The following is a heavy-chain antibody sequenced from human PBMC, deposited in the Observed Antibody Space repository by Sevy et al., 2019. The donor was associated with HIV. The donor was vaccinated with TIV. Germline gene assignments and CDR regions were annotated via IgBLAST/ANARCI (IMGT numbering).Heavy chain of an antibody. CDR3: ARDTDLDV. CDR2: INSNSRYI. Sequence: GGSLRLSCAASEFTFNTYTMTWVRQAPGQGLEWVSAINSNSRYIYYADSVKGRFTISRDNAKNSLFLQMNGLRAGDTAVYYCARDTDLDVWGQGTAVTVSS. CDR1: EFTFNTYT. D-gene: IGHD3-3*01. V-gene: IGHV3-21*01. J-gene: IGHJ6*02.